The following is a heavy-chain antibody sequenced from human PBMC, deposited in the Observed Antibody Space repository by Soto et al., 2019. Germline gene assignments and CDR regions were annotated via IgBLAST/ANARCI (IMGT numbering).Heavy chain of an antibody. D-gene: IGHD2-2*01. CDR1: GFTFTSSA. Sequence: SVKVSCKASGFTFTSSAVQWVRQARGQRLEWIGWIVVGSGNTNYAQKFQERVTITRDMSTSTAYMELSSLRSEDTAVYYCAALGWAIVVVPAAKDAFDIWGQGTMVTVSS. J-gene: IGHJ3*02. CDR2: IVVGSGNT. CDR3: AALGWAIVVVPAAKDAFDI. V-gene: IGHV1-58*01.